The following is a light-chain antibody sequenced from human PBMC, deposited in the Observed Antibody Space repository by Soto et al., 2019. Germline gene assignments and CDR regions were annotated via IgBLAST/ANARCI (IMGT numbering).Light chain of an antibody. CDR1: QMISNF. Sequence: IQLTQSPSSVSASVGDRVTITCRASQMISNFLNWYQQKPGKAPTLLIYAASSLLSGVPSRFSGSGSETDFTLTITSLQPEDFATYYCQQSYRAPYTFGQGTKLETK. CDR3: QQSYRAPYT. CDR2: AAS. V-gene: IGKV1-39*01. J-gene: IGKJ2*01.